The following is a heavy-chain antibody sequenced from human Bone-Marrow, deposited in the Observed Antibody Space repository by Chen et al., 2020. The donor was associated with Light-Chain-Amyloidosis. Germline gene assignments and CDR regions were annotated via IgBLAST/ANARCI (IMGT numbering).Heavy chain of an antibody. D-gene: IGHD5-12*01. CDR1: GYTFPNYW. J-gene: IGHJ4*02. Sequence: EVQLEQSGPEVKKPGESLKISCKGSGYTFPNYWIGWVRQMPGKGLEWMGVIYPDDSGARYSPSFEGQVTISADKSITTAYLQWRSLKASDTAMYYSARRRDGYNFDYWGQGTLVTVSS. V-gene: IGHV5-51*01. CDR3: ARRRDGYNFDY. CDR2: IYPDDSGA.